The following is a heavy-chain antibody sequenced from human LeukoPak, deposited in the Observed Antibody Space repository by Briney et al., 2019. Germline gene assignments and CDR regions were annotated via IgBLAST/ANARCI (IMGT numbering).Heavy chain of an antibody. Sequence: GGSLRLSCAASGFTFSSYWMSWVRQAPGKGLEWVANIKQDGSEKYYVDSVRGRFTISRDNAKNSLYLQMNSLRAEDTAVYYCARRGWFGELFPANYWGQGTLVTVSS. CDR3: ARRGWFGELFPANY. D-gene: IGHD3-10*01. CDR2: IKQDGSEK. J-gene: IGHJ4*02. CDR1: GFTFSSYW. V-gene: IGHV3-7*01.